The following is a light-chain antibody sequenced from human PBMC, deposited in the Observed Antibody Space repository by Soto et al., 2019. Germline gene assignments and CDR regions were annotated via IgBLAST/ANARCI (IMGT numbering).Light chain of an antibody. V-gene: IGLV1-47*02. J-gene: IGLJ3*02. CDR1: SSSIGNNY. Sequence: QSVLTQPPSASGTPGQRVTISCSGSSSSIGNNYVYWYQQLPRTAPKLLIYSNNQRPSGVPDRFSGSKSGTSASLAIRGLRSEDEADYYCASWDDSLSGRVFGGGTKVTVL. CDR3: ASWDDSLSGRV. CDR2: SNN.